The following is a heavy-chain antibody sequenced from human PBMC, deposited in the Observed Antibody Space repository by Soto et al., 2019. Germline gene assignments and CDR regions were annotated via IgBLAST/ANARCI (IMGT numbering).Heavy chain of an antibody. V-gene: IGHV4-31*03. CDR1: GGSISSGGYY. CDR3: ARTHYGSGRPTELDY. J-gene: IGHJ4*02. Sequence: SETLSLTCTVSGGSISSGGYYWSWIRQHPGKGLEWIGYIYYSGSTYYNPSLKSRVTISVDTSKNQFSLKLSSVTAADTAVYYCARTHYGSGRPTELDYWGQGTLVTVSS. CDR2: IYYSGST. D-gene: IGHD3-10*01.